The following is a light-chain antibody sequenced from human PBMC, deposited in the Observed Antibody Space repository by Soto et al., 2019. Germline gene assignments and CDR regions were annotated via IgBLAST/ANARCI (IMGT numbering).Light chain of an antibody. CDR1: PSSFRSES. CDR2: ATD. J-gene: IGLJ3*02. Sequence: QSVLTQPPSASGAPGQTVTISCSGRPSSFRSESVCWYRHIPETAPKLIIYATDQPPSGVPDRFSGFKSGTSASLAISGLRAEDEADYYCAACDGSFRGPVFGGGTKLTVL. CDR3: AACDGSFRGPV. V-gene: IGLV1-47*01.